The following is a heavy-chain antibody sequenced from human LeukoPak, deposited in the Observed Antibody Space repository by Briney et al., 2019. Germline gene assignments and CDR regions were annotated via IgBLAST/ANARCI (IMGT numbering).Heavy chain of an antibody. CDR3: ARETEAVAGTSWYFDL. V-gene: IGHV1-69*04. CDR2: IIPILGIA. CDR1: GGTFSSYA. J-gene: IGHJ2*01. D-gene: IGHD6-19*01. Sequence: PVKVSCKASGGTFSSYAISWVRQAPGQGLEWMGRIIPILGIANYAQKFQGRVTITADKSTSTAYMELSSLRSEDTAVYYCARETEAVAGTSWYFDLWGRGTLVTVSS.